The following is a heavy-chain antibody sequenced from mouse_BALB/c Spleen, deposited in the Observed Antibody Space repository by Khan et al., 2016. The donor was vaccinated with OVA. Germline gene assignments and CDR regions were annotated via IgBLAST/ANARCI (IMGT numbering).Heavy chain of an antibody. V-gene: IGHV3-6*02. CDR2: IRYDGNS. D-gene: IGHD3-1*01. Sequence: VQLKESGPGLVKPSQSLSLTCSVTGYSITSGYFWNWIRQFPGNKLEWMGYIRYDGNSNYNPSLKNRIFITRDTSNNTFFLKLNSVTPEDTATDYCARGGSSGPAWFTYWGQGTLVTVSA. CDR1: GYSITSGYF. J-gene: IGHJ3*01. CDR3: ARGGSSGPAWFTY.